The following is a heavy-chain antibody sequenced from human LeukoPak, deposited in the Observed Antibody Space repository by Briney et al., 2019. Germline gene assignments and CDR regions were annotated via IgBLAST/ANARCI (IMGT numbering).Heavy chain of an antibody. Sequence: LRLSCAASGFTFSRYEMNWVRQAPGKGLEWIGYIYYSGSTNYNPSLKSRVTISVDTSKNQFSLKLSSVTAADTAVYYCARSKSSSWYRTFDIWGQGTMVTVSS. V-gene: IGHV4-59*08. J-gene: IGHJ3*02. D-gene: IGHD6-13*01. CDR2: IYYSGST. CDR3: ARSKSSSWYRTFDI. CDR1: GFTFSRYE.